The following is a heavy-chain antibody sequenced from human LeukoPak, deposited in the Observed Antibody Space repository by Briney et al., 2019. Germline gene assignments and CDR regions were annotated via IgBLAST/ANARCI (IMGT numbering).Heavy chain of an antibody. CDR2: IYYSGST. D-gene: IGHD6-13*01. CDR1: GGSISSGGYY. Sequence: PSQTLSLTCTVSGGSISSGGYYWGWIRQPPGKGLEWIGSIYYSGSTYYNPSLKSRVTISVDTSKNQFSLKLSSVTAADTAVYYCARRGSSWYENFDYWGQGTLVTVSS. J-gene: IGHJ4*02. CDR3: ARRGSSWYENFDY. V-gene: IGHV4-39*01.